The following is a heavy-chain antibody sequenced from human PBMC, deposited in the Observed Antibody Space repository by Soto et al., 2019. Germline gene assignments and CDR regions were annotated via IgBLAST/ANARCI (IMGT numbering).Heavy chain of an antibody. V-gene: IGHV1-69*06. D-gene: IGHD2-2*02. CDR1: GGTFSSYA. Sequence: GASVKVSCKASGGTFSSYAISWVRQAPGQGLEWMGGIIPIFGTANYAQKFQGRVTITADKSTSTAYMELSSLRSEDTAVYYCARGRADIVVVPAAIQPYHYYYGMDVWGQGTTVTVSS. CDR3: ARGRADIVVVPAAIQPYHYYYGMDV. J-gene: IGHJ6*02. CDR2: IIPIFGTA.